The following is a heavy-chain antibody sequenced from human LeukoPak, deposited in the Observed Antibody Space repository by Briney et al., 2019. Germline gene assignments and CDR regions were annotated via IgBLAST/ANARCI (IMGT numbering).Heavy chain of an antibody. CDR3: ARTYYYDSTSLGIDAFDI. D-gene: IGHD3-22*01. J-gene: IGHJ3*02. V-gene: IGHV3-30*04. Sequence: GGSLRLSFAASGFTFGSYAMHWFRQAPGKGREWVAVISYDGSNKYYADSVKGRFTISRDNSKNTLYLQMNSLRAEDTAVYYCARTYYYDSTSLGIDAFDIWGQGTMVTVSS. CDR2: ISYDGSNK. CDR1: GFTFGSYA.